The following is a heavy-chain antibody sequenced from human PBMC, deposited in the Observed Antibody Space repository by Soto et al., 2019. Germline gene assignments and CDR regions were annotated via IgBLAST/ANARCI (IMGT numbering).Heavy chain of an antibody. Sequence: SETLSLTCTVSGGSISSGGYYWSWIRQHPGKGLEWIGYIYYSGSTYYNPSLKSRVTISVDTSKNQFSLKLSSVTAADTAVYYCARVPIRYYDSSGYYPHFNYWRQGTLVVASS. CDR2: IYYSGST. CDR3: ARVPIRYYDSSGYYPHFNY. D-gene: IGHD3-22*01. CDR1: GGSISSGGYY. V-gene: IGHV4-31*03. J-gene: IGHJ4*02.